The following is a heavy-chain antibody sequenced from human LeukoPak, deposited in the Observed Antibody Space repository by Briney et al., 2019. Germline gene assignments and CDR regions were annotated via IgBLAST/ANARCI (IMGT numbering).Heavy chain of an antibody. CDR1: GFTFSSYW. V-gene: IGHV3-7*01. J-gene: IGHJ6*02. Sequence: GGSLRLSCAASGFTFSSYWMSWVRQAPGKGLEWVANIKQDGSEKYYVDSVKGRFTISRDNSKNTLYLQMNSLRAEDTAVYYCARDGSRITIFGVVINSNYGMDVWGQGTTVTVSS. CDR3: ARDGSRITIFGVVINSNYGMDV. D-gene: IGHD3-3*01. CDR2: IKQDGSEK.